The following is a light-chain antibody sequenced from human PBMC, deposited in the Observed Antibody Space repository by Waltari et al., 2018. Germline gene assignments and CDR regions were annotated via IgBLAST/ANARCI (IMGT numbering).Light chain of an antibody. CDR1: QTINNF. Sequence: DIQLTQSPSSLSASVGDRVTITCRASQTINNFLNWYQQKPGKAPKLLIHAASSLQSGVPSMFSGSGSGTDFTLTISSLQPEDFATYFCQQTHTVPITFGQGTRLEIK. V-gene: IGKV1-39*01. CDR3: QQTHTVPIT. CDR2: AAS. J-gene: IGKJ5*01.